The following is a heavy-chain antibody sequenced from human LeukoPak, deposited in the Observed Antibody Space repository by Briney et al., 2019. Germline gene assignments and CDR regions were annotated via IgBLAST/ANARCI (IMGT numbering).Heavy chain of an antibody. Sequence: GGSLRLSCGASGFIFSTYAMTWVRQAPGQGLEWVSTITGSGGTSYYADSVKGRFTISRDNAKNSLYLQMNSLRAEDTAVYYCASNLGDCSGGSCYSLFDYWGQGTLVTVSS. CDR3: ASNLGDCSGGSCYSLFDY. D-gene: IGHD2-15*01. J-gene: IGHJ4*02. V-gene: IGHV3-23*01. CDR2: ITGSGGTS. CDR1: GFIFSTYA.